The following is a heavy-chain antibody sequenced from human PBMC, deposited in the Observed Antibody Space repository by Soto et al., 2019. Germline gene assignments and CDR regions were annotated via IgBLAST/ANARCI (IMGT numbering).Heavy chain of an antibody. CDR1: GFTFSSYG. Sequence: GSLRLSCAASGFTFSSYGMHWVRQAPGKGLEGVAVIWYDGSNKYYADSVKGRFTISRDNSKNTLYLQMNSLRAEDTAVYYCARDPRYSSSWYYYYGMDVWGQGTTVTVSS. CDR3: ARDPRYSSSWYYYYGMDV. J-gene: IGHJ6*02. D-gene: IGHD6-13*01. V-gene: IGHV3-33*01. CDR2: IWYDGSNK.